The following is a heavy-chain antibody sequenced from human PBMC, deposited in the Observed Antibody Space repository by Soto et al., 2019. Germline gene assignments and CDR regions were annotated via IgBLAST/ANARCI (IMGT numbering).Heavy chain of an antibody. CDR1: GFTFSSYW. D-gene: IGHD5-12*01. Sequence: GGSLRLSCAASGFTFSSYWMSWVRQAPGKGVEWVANIKQDESEKYDVDSVKGRFTISRDNAKNSLYLQMNSLRAEDTDVYYCARVGRGYSGYDFAFDIWGQGTMVTVSS. V-gene: IGHV3-7*03. J-gene: IGHJ3*02. CDR2: IKQDESEK. CDR3: ARVGRGYSGYDFAFDI.